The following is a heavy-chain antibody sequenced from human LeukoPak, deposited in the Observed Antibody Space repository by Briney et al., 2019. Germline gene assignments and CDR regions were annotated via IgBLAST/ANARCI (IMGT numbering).Heavy chain of an antibody. J-gene: IGHJ4*02. V-gene: IGHV3-74*01. CDR2: INSDGSST. Sequence: GGSLRLSCAASGFTFSSYWMHWVRQAPGKGLVWVSRINSDGSSTSYADSVKGRFTISRDNAKNTLYLQMNSLRAEDTAVYYCARRGLGDQLDYWGQGTLITVSS. CDR3: ARRGLGDQLDY. D-gene: IGHD3-16*01. CDR1: GFTFSSYW.